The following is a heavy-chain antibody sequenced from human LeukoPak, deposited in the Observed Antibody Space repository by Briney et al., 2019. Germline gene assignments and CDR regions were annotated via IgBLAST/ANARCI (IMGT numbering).Heavy chain of an antibody. V-gene: IGHV4-4*07. J-gene: IGHJ4*02. CDR3: ASQDYDYVWGSYRYGIFDY. Sequence: SETLSLTCTVSGGSISSYYWSWIRQPAGKGLEWIGRIYTSGSTNYNPSLKSRVTISVDTSKNQFSLKLSSVTAADTAVYYCASQDYDYVWGSYRYGIFDYWGQGTLVTVSS. CDR1: GGSISSYY. D-gene: IGHD3-16*02. CDR2: IYTSGST.